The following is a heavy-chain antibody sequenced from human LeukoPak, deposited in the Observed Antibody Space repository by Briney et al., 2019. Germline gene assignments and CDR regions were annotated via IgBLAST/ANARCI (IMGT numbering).Heavy chain of an antibody. CDR3: AKDGSDFWGDYYFDY. CDR1: GFTFSSYG. V-gene: IGHV3-30*02. D-gene: IGHD3-3*01. Sequence: GGSLRLSCAASGFTFSSYGMHWVRQAPGKGLEWVAFIRYDGSNKCYADSVKGRFTISRDNSKNTLYLQMNRLRAEDTAVYYCAKDGSDFWGDYYFDYWGQGTLVTVSS. CDR2: IRYDGSNK. J-gene: IGHJ4*02.